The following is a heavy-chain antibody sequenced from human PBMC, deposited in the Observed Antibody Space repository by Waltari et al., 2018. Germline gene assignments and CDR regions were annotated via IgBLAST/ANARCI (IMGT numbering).Heavy chain of an antibody. J-gene: IGHJ4*02. CDR1: GSSISSGYC. V-gene: IGHV4-38-2*02. Sequence: QVQLQESGPGLVKPSETLSLTCAVSGSSISSGYCWGWVRQPPGKGLEWIGSIHHSGNTYYNPSLKSRVTISVDTSKNQFSLKLSSVTAADTAMYFCVGDYEGVINYLDFWGQGTLVSVSS. D-gene: IGHD3-22*01. CDR2: IHHSGNT. CDR3: VGDYEGVINYLDF.